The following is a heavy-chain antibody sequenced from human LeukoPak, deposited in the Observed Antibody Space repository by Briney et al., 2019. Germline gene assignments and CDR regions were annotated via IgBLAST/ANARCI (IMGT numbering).Heavy chain of an antibody. J-gene: IGHJ4*02. CDR3: ARVRNRKYCSSTSCHTYYFDY. D-gene: IGHD2-2*01. Sequence: SETLSLTCTVSGGSIGSYYWSWIRQPPGKGPEWIGYIYYSGSTNYNPSLKSRVTISVDTSKNQFSLKLSSVTAADTAVYYCARVRNRKYCSSTSCHTYYFDYWGQGTLVTVSS. V-gene: IGHV4-59*01. CDR1: GGSIGSYY. CDR2: IYYSGST.